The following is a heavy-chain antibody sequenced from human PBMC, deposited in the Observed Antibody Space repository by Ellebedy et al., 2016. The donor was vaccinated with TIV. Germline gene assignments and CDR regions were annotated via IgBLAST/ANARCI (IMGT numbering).Heavy chain of an antibody. CDR1: GGTFSSYA. V-gene: IGHV1-18*01. D-gene: IGHD5-12*01. Sequence: ASVKVSCXASGGTFSSYAISWVRQAPGQGLEWMGWISAYNGNTNYAQKLQGRVTMTTDTSTSTAYMELRSLRSDDTAVYYCARADGYSGYDYIDYWGQGTLVTVSS. CDR3: ARADGYSGYDYIDY. J-gene: IGHJ4*02. CDR2: ISAYNGNT.